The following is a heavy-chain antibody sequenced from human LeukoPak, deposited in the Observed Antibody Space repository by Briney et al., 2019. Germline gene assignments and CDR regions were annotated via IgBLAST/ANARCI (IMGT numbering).Heavy chain of an antibody. Sequence: PGRSLRLSCAASGFTFSSYAMHWVRQAPGKGLEWVAVISYDGSNKYYADSVKGRFTISTDNSKNTLYLQMNSLRTEDTAVYYCARAMVRGVIITLFDYWGQGTLVTVSS. J-gene: IGHJ4*02. V-gene: IGHV3-30*01. CDR3: ARAMVRGVIITLFDY. CDR2: ISYDGSNK. CDR1: GFTFSSYA. D-gene: IGHD3-10*01.